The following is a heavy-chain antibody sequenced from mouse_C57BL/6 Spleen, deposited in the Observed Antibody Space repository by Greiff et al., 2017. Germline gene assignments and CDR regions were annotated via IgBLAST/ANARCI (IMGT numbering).Heavy chain of an antibody. V-gene: IGHV1-19*01. CDR2: INPYNGGT. CDR1: GYTFTDYY. J-gene: IGHJ1*03. Sequence: EVQLQESGPVLVKPGASVKMSCKASGYTFTDYYMNWVKQSHGKSLEWIGVINPYNGGTSYNQKFKGKATLTVDKSSSTAYMELNSLTSEDSAVYYCANYYGGSYWYFDVWGTGTTVTVSS. CDR3: ANYYGGSYWYFDV. D-gene: IGHD1-1*01.